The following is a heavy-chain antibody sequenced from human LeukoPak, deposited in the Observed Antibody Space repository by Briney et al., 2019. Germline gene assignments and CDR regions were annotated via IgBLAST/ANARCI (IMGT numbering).Heavy chain of an antibody. V-gene: IGHV3-30*04. D-gene: IGHD3-16*02. Sequence: GGSLRLSCAASGFTFSSYAMHWVRQPPGKGLEWVAVISYDGSNKYYADSVKGRFTISRDNSKNTLYLQMNSLRAEDTAVYYCAKGLYDYVWGSYRLLDFDYWGQGTLVTVSS. CDR2: ISYDGSNK. CDR1: GFTFSSYA. J-gene: IGHJ4*02. CDR3: AKGLYDYVWGSYRLLDFDY.